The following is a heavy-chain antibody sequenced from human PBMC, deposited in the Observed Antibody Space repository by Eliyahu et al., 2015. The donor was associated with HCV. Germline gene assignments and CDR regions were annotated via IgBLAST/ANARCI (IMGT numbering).Heavy chain of an antibody. J-gene: IGHJ4*02. CDR2: ISGGGDKT. V-gene: IGHV3-23*01. CDR1: GFSFSNXA. CDR3: AKRDYYDSSGYAPLWDY. D-gene: IGHD3-22*01. Sequence: EVQLLESGGGLVRPGGSLRLSCAASGFSFSNXAMGWVRXGLGEGLEWXSGISGGGDKTYAADSVKGRFTISRDNSKNTVHLQMNSLRAEDTAVYYCAKRDYYDSSGYAPLWDYWGQGTLVTVSS.